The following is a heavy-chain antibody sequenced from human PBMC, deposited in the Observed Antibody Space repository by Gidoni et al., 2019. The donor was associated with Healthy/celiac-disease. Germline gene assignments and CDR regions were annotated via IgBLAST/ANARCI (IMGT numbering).Heavy chain of an antibody. CDR3: ARTSIYQLLPARLYNWFDP. J-gene: IGHJ5*02. CDR1: GGSFSGYY. D-gene: IGHD2-2*01. Sequence: QVQLQQWGAGLLKPSETLSLTCAVYGGSFSGYYWTWIRQPPGKGLEWIGEINHSGSTNYNPSLKSRVTISVDTSKNQFSLKLSSVTAADTAVYYCARTSIYQLLPARLYNWFDPWGQGTLVTVSS. V-gene: IGHV4-34*01. CDR2: INHSGST.